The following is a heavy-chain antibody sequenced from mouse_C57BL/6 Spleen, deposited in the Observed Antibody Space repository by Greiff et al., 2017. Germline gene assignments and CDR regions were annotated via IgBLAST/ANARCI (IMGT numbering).Heavy chain of an antibody. Sequence: VQLQQSGAELVQPGASVKMSCKASGYTFTTYPIEWMKQNHGKSLEWIGNFHPYNDDTKYNEKFKGKATLTVEKSSSTVYLELSRLTSDDSAVYYCARGYYGSGYWYFDVWGTGTTVTVSS. CDR1: GYTFTTYP. D-gene: IGHD1-1*01. CDR3: ARGYYGSGYWYFDV. V-gene: IGHV1-47*01. J-gene: IGHJ1*03. CDR2: FHPYNDDT.